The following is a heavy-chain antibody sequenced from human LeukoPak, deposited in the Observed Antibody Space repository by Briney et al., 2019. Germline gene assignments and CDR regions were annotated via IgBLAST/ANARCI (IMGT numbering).Heavy chain of an antibody. J-gene: IGHJ4*02. Sequence: SETLPLTCAVYGGSFSGYYWSWIRQPPGKGLEWIGEINHSGSTNYNPSLKSRVTISVDTSKNQFSLKLSSVTAADTAVYYCAGEGGSYLYYFDYWGQGTLVTVSS. V-gene: IGHV4-34*01. CDR1: GGSFSGYY. CDR2: INHSGST. D-gene: IGHD3-16*02. CDR3: AGEGGSYLYYFDY.